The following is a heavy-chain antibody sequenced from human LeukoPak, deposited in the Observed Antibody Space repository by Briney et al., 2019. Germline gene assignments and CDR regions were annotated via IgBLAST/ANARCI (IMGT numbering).Heavy chain of an antibody. V-gene: IGHV3-13*04. CDR3: ARERSSSSWYEADYYYGMDV. D-gene: IGHD6-13*01. CDR2: IGTAGDT. CDR1: GFTFRSYD. Sequence: GGSLRLPCAASGFTFRSYDMHWGRQATGKGLEWVSAIGTAGDTYYPVSVKGRFTISRENAKNSLYLQINSLRAGDTAVYYCARERSSSSWYEADYYYGMDVWGQGTTVTVSS. J-gene: IGHJ6*02.